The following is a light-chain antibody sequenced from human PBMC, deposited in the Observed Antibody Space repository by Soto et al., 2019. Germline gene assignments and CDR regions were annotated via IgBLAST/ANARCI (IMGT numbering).Light chain of an antibody. CDR3: SSYTVINTAV. CDR1: TSDVGAYNY. V-gene: IGLV2-14*01. J-gene: IGLJ3*02. CDR2: EVD. Sequence: QSVLTQPASVSGSPGQSVSISCTGSTSDVGAYNYVARYQHKPGKAPRLLIYEVDHRPSGISPRFSGSKSGNTASLTISGLQTDDEADYYCSSYTVINTAVFGGGTKLTVL.